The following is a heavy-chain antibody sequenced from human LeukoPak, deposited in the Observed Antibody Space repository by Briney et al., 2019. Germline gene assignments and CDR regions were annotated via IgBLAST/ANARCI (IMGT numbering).Heavy chain of an antibody. J-gene: IGHJ4*02. CDR3: VREGVGASYDY. D-gene: IGHD1-26*01. Sequence: SETLSLTCTVSGGSTSSYYWSWIRQPPGKGLEWIGYIYYSGSTNYNPSLKSRVTISVDTSKSQFSLKLSSVTAADTAVYYCVREGVGASYDYWGQGTLVTVSS. CDR1: GGSTSSYY. CDR2: IYYSGST. V-gene: IGHV4-59*12.